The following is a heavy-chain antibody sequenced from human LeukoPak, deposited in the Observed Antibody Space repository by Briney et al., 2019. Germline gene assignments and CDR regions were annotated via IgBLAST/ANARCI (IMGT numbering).Heavy chain of an antibody. J-gene: IGHJ5*02. D-gene: IGHD2-2*01. V-gene: IGHV4-30-2*01. CDR2: IYHSGST. CDR1: GGSISSGGYY. CDR3: ARVPPPGYCSSTSCPNWFDP. Sequence: PSETLSLTCTVSGGSISSGGYYWSWIRQPPGKGLEWIGYIYHSGSTYYNPSLKSRVTISVDRSKNQFSLKLSSVTAADTAVCYCARVPPPGYCSSTSCPNWFDPWAQGTLVTVSS.